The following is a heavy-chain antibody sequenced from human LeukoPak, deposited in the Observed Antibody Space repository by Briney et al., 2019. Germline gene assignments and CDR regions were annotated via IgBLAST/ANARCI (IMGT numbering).Heavy chain of an antibody. CDR1: GYTFTSYG. D-gene: IGHD3-10*01. V-gene: IGHV1-18*01. CDR2: ISAYNGNT. J-gene: IGHJ4*02. CDR3: AGDNFWAVRGVMGY. Sequence: ASVRVSCKASGYTFTSYGISWVRQAPGQGLEWMGWISAYNGNTNYAQNLQGRVTMTTDTATSTAYIELESLSSGAGAVYYCAGDNFWAVRGVMGYWGQGTLVTVSS.